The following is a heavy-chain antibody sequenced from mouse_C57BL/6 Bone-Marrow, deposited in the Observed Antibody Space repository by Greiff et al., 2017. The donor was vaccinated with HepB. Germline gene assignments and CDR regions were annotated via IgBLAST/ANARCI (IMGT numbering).Heavy chain of an antibody. D-gene: IGHD2-10*01. V-gene: IGHV1-72*01. CDR3: ATNRHRLLPYYFDY. CDR1: GYTFTSYW. Sequence: VQLQQPGAELVKPGASVKLSCKASGYTFTSYWMHWVKQRPGRGLEWIGRIDPNSGGTKYNEKFKSKATLTVDKPSSTAYMQLSSLTSEDSAVYYSATNRHRLLPYYFDYWGQGTTLTVSS. CDR2: IDPNSGGT. J-gene: IGHJ2*01.